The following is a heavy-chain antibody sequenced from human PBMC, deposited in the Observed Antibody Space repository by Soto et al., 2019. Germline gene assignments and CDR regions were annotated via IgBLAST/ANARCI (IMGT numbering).Heavy chain of an antibody. CDR1: GDTFSNSA. J-gene: IGHJ4*02. Sequence: QVQLVQSGAEVKKPGSSVKVSCKASGDTFSNSAISWVRQAPGQGLEWMGGIIPFFGTENYAQKFQGRVTITSGESTSTSYMELSSLRSGDSAVYYCAREKAATGPLHYWGQGTLVTVSS. V-gene: IGHV1-69*01. D-gene: IGHD6-13*01. CDR2: IIPFFGTE. CDR3: AREKAATGPLHY.